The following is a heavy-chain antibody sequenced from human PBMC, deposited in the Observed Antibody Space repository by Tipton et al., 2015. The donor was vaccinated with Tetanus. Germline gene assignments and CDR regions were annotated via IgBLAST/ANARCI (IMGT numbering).Heavy chain of an antibody. CDR1: GGSIGTYH. V-gene: IGHV4-59*01. J-gene: IGHJ3*02. CDR2: VHYSGRT. CDR3: ARGAIFGVLTYRAFDI. D-gene: IGHD3-3*01. Sequence: TLSLTCTVSGGSIGTYHWNWIRQPPGRGLEWIGFVHYSGRTNYSPSLRSRVSLSVDTSKNQFSLRLNSVSAADTAVYYCARGAIFGVLTYRAFDIWGQGTMVTVSS.